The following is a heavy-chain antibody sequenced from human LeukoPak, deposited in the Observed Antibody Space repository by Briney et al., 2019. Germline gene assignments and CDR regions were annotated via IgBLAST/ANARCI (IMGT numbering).Heavy chain of an antibody. J-gene: IGHJ4*02. V-gene: IGHV4-30-4*08. CDR1: GGSISSGDYY. CDR3: ASSTVVGNSYYFDY. Sequence: PSETLSLTCTVSGGSISSGDYYWSWIRQPPGKGLEWIGYIYYSGSTYYNPSLKSRVTVSVDTSKNQFSLKLSSVTAADTAVYYCASSTVVGNSYYFDYWGQGTLLTVSS. CDR2: IYYSGST. D-gene: IGHD4-23*01.